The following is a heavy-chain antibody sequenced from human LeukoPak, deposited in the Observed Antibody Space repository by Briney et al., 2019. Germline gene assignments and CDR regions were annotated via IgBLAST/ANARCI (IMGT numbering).Heavy chain of an antibody. CDR2: IYSGGST. V-gene: IGHV3-53*04. J-gene: IGHJ4*02. CDR1: GFTLSSFD. Sequence: PGGSLRLSCAASGFTLSSFDINWVRQAPGKGLEWVSVIYSGGSTYYADSVKGRFTISRHNSKNTLYLQMNSLRAEDTAVYYCARRGAVAGYYYFDYWGQGTLVTVSS. D-gene: IGHD6-19*01. CDR3: ARRGAVAGYYYFDY.